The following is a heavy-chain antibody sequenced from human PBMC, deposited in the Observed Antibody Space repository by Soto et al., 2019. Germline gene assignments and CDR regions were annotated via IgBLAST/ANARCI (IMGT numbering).Heavy chain of an antibody. CDR2: IYYSGST. CDR1: GGSGSSGSYY. CDR3: ARSSCSSTRCYTFWLEY. Sequence: SETLSLTCTVSGGSGSSGSYYWSWIRQPPGKGLEWIGYIYYSGSTNYNPSLKSRVTISVDTSKNQFSLKLSSVTAADTAVYYCARSSCSSTRCYTFWLEYWGKGTRVTVS. D-gene: IGHD2-2*02. V-gene: IGHV4-61*01. J-gene: IGHJ4*02.